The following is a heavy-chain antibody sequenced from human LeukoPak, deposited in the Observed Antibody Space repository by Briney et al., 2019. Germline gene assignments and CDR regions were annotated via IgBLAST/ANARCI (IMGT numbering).Heavy chain of an antibody. V-gene: IGHV1-46*01. CDR1: GYTFTSYY. J-gene: IGHJ4*02. Sequence: ASVKVSCKASGYTFTSYYMHWVRQAPGQGLEWMGIINPSGGSTSYAQKFQGRVTMTRDTSTSTVYMKLSSLRSEDTAVYYCARSPRGYGDGPYFDYWGQGTLVTVSS. D-gene: IGHD4-17*01. CDR2: INPSGGST. CDR3: ARSPRGYGDGPYFDY.